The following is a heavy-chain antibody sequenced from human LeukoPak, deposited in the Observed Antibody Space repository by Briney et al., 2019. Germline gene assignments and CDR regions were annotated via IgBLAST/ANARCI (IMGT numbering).Heavy chain of an antibody. V-gene: IGHV3-21*01. CDR2: ISSSSSYI. D-gene: IGHD3-22*01. Sequence: GGSLRLSCAASGFTFSSYSFSWVRQAPGKGLEWVSSISSSSSYIYYADSVKGRFTISRDNAKNSLYLQMNSLRAEDTAVYYCARDPHPPTYYYDSSGYAASDYWGQGTLVTVSS. J-gene: IGHJ4*02. CDR3: ARDPHPPTYYYDSSGYAASDY. CDR1: GFTFSSYS.